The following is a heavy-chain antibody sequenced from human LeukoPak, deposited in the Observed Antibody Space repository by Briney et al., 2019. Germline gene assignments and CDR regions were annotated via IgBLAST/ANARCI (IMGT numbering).Heavy chain of an antibody. CDR2: ISATGGST. Sequence: PGGSLRLSCAASGFTFSSYAMTWVRQAPGMGLEWVSDISATGGSTYYADSVKGRFTISRDNSKNTLYLQMNSLRAEDTAVYYCARSIGYCSGGHCYTSDYWGQGTLVTVSS. CDR1: GFTFSSYA. CDR3: ARSIGYCSGGHCYTSDY. J-gene: IGHJ4*02. D-gene: IGHD2-15*01. V-gene: IGHV3-23*01.